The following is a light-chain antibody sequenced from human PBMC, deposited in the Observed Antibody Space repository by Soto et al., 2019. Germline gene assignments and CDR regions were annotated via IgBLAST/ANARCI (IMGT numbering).Light chain of an antibody. CDR2: GAS. CDR3: QKYNSAPT. J-gene: IGKJ3*01. Sequence: DIQMTQSPSSLSASVGDRVTITCRASQGISNYLAWYQQQPGKVPKLLIYGASTLQSGAPSRFSGSGSGTEFTLTISSLQPEDVATYYCQKYNSAPTFGPGTKVDIK. CDR1: QGISNY. V-gene: IGKV1-27*01.